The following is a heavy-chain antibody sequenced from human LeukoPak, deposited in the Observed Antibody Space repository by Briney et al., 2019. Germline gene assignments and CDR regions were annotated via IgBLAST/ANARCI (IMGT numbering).Heavy chain of an antibody. Sequence: SVKVSCKASGGTFSSYAISWVRQAPGQGLEWMGRIIPTFGTANYAQKFQGRVTITTDESTSTAYMELSSLRSEDTAVYYCARVQDTVTHVRGRTNNWFDPWGQGTLVTVSS. CDR1: GGTFSSYA. D-gene: IGHD4-17*01. CDR3: ARVQDTVTHVRGRTNNWFDP. CDR2: IIPTFGTA. J-gene: IGHJ5*02. V-gene: IGHV1-69*05.